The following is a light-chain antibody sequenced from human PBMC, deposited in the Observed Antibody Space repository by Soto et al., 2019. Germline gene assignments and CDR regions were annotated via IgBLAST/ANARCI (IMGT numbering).Light chain of an antibody. J-gene: IGLJ1*01. Sequence: QSVLTQPRSVSGSPGQSVTISCTETISDIGGYNYVSWYQQHPGKAPKLMIYDVGKRPSGVPDRFSGSKSGNTASLTISGLQAEDEADYCCCSYAGSYTYVFGTGTKVTVL. CDR2: DVG. CDR1: ISDIGGYNY. V-gene: IGLV2-11*01. CDR3: CSYAGSYTYV.